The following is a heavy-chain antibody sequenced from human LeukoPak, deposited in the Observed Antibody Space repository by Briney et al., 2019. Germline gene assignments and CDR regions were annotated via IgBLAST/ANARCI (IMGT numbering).Heavy chain of an antibody. J-gene: IGHJ4*02. CDR2: IWYDGSNK. V-gene: IGHV3-33*06. CDR3: AKDAAAAYYFDY. D-gene: IGHD6-25*01. CDR1: GFTFSSYG. Sequence: GGSLRLSCAASGFTFSSYGMHWVRQAPGKGLEWVAVIWYDGSNKCYADSVKGRFTISRDNSKNTLYLQMNSLRAEDTAVYYCAKDAAAAYYFDYWGQGTLVTVSS.